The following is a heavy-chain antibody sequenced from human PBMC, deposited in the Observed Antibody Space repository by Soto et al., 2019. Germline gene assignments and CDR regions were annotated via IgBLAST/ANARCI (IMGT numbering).Heavy chain of an antibody. CDR1: GESFSGFY. D-gene: IGHD3-10*01. Sequence: SETLSLTCAVYGESFSGFYWSWIRQPPGKGLEWIGEINHIGSTNYNASLKSRVTISVDTSKNQFSLKLTSVTAADTAVYYCARRRGRGHPIDYWGQGILVTVDS. J-gene: IGHJ4*02. V-gene: IGHV4-34*01. CDR2: INHIGST. CDR3: ARRRGRGHPIDY.